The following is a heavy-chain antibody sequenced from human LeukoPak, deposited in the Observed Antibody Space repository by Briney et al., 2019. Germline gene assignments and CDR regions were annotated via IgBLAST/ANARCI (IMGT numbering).Heavy chain of an antibody. J-gene: IGHJ4*02. CDR3: ARVTNPMSSGPPFDY. CDR1: GFTFSSYS. D-gene: IGHD3-22*01. Sequence: GGSLRLSCAASGFTFSSYSMNWVRQAPGKGLEWVSFISSSSSTIYYADSVKGRFTISRDNAKNSLYLQMNSLRAEDTAVYYCARVTNPMSSGPPFDYWGQGTLVTVSS. V-gene: IGHV3-48*04. CDR2: ISSSSSTI.